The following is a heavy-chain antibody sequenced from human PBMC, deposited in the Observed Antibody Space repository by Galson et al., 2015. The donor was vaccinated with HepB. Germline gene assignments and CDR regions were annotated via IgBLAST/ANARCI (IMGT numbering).Heavy chain of an antibody. CDR3: ARDRIYVNYFDR. J-gene: IGHJ5*02. D-gene: IGHD2/OR15-2a*01. CDR2: IIPIFGTV. V-gene: IGHV1-69*06. Sequence: SVKVSCKASGGILSSYGISWLRQAPGQGLEWMGGIIPIFGTVNYAQKLQGRVTITADKSTSTAYMELSSLRSDDTAVYYCARDRIYVNYFDRWGQGTLVTVSS. CDR1: GGILSSYG.